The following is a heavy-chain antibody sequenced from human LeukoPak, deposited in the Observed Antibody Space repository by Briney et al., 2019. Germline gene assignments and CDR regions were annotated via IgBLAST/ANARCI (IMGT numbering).Heavy chain of an antibody. V-gene: IGHV1-18*01. Sequence: ASVKVSCKASGYSFTSYGISWVRQAPGQGLEWMGWISAYNGNTNYAQRLQGRVTMTSDTSTSTAYMELRSLRSDDTAVYYCARGGPFSSGFPGEFDYWGQGTLVTVSS. J-gene: IGHJ4*02. CDR2: ISAYNGNT. CDR1: GYSFTSYG. CDR3: ARGGPFSSGFPGEFDY. D-gene: IGHD6-19*01.